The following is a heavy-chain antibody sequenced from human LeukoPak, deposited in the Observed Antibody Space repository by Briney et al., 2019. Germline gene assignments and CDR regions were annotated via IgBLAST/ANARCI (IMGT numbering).Heavy chain of an antibody. CDR1: GFTFRDHC. CDR2: IKDDGSEN. Sequence: GGSLRLSCAASGFTFRDHCMTWVRQPPGEGLEWVANIKDDGSENYYVYSVKGRFTISRDYAKNSLYLQMYSLRVEDTAVYYCASPLFSSVAANFYYWGQGTLVTVSS. D-gene: IGHD2-15*01. CDR3: ASPLFSSVAANFYY. V-gene: IGHV3-7*01. J-gene: IGHJ4*02.